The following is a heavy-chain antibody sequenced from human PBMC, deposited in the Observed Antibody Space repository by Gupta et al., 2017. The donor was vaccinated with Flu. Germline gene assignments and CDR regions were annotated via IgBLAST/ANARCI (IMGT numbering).Heavy chain of an antibody. CDR2: ISSSGDTI. D-gene: IGHD3-9*01. V-gene: IGHV3-11*01. Sequence: IRQAPGKGLEWVSYISSSGDTIYYADSVRGRFTISRDNAKNSLYLQMNSLRADDTAVYYCARDNPIHYDILTGHFDFWGQGSLVTVST. J-gene: IGHJ4*02. CDR3: ARDNPIHYDILTGHFDF.